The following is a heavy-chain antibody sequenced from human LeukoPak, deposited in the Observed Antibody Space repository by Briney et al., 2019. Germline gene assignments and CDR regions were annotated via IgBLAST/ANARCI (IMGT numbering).Heavy chain of an antibody. J-gene: IGHJ4*02. V-gene: IGHV4-39*07. D-gene: IGHD5-18*01. Sequence: PSETLSLTCTVSGGSISSSSSYRGWIRQPPGKGLEWIGEIYHDGSTNYNPSLKSRVTISMDKSKNQLSLKLNFVTAADTAVYYCARDRGGYTYSHDYWGQGTLVTVSS. CDR2: IYHDGST. CDR1: GGSISSSSSY. CDR3: ARDRGGYTYSHDY.